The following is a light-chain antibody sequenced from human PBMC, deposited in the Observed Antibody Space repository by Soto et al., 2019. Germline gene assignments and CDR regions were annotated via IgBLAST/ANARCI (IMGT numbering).Light chain of an antibody. CDR1: QTISSW. V-gene: IGKV1-5*03. J-gene: IGKJ1*01. CDR3: QQYNSYSEA. CDR2: KAS. Sequence: DIQMTQSPSTLSGSVGDRVTITCRASQTISSWLAWYQQKPGKAPKLLIYKASTLKSGVPSRFSGSGSGTEFTLTICSLQPDDFATYYCQQYNSYSEAFGQGTKVELK.